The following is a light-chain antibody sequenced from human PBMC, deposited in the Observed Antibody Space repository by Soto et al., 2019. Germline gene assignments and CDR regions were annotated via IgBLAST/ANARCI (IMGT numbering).Light chain of an antibody. CDR3: TSYTRSGLYV. J-gene: IGLJ1*01. CDR1: SSDIGGSTY. V-gene: IGLV2-14*01. Sequence: QSALTQPASLSLSPGQSITVSCTGTSSDIGGSTYVSWYQQHPGKAPRLIIYDVNNRPSGVAARFSASKSGNTASLTISGLQAEDEADYYCTSYTRSGLYVFGTGTKVTVL. CDR2: DVN.